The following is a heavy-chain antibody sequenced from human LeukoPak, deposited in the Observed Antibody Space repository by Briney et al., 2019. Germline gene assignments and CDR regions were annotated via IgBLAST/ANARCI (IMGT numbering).Heavy chain of an antibody. V-gene: IGHV3-20*04. D-gene: IGHD6-13*01. CDR3: ARDSLYSSSYFDY. CDR1: GFTFTNAW. J-gene: IGHJ4*02. CDR2: INWNGGST. Sequence: PGGSLRLSCAASGFTFTNAWISWVRQAPGKGLEWVSGINWNGGSTGYADSVKGRFTISRDNAKKSLYLQMNSLRAEDTAVYYCARDSLYSSSYFDYWGQGTLVTVSS.